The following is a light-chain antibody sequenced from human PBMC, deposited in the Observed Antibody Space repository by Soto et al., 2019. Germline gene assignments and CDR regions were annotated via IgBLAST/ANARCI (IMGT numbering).Light chain of an antibody. V-gene: IGKV1D-12*01. Sequence: DIQMTQSPSSVSASIGDRITITRRASQGVSRGLAWFQQKPGKAPKLLIYGASTLQSGVPSRFSGSGSGTDFTLTISSLQPEDFASYYCQQAGSCPLTYGGGTKVVIK. CDR2: GAS. CDR3: QQAGSCPLT. J-gene: IGKJ4*01. CDR1: QGVSRG.